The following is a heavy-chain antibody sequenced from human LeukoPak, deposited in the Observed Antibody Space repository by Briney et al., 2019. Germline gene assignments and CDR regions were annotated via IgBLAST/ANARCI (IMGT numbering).Heavy chain of an antibody. CDR2: ILYDGSNK. V-gene: IGHV3-30*07. Sequence: GGSLRLSCTASGFTFSTYVMHWVRQAPGKGLQWVAVILYDGSNKYYADSVKGRFTLSRENSRNTLYLQMNSLRAEDTAVYYCARDLHEYYCDYWGQGTLVTVSS. J-gene: IGHJ4*02. CDR3: ARDLHEYYCDY. CDR1: GFTFSTYV.